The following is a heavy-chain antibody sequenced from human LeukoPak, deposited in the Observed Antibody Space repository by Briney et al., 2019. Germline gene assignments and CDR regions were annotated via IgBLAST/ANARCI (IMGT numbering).Heavy chain of an antibody. V-gene: IGHV3-30*04. CDR1: GFTFSSYA. Sequence: PGRSLRLSCAASGFTFSSYAMHWVRQAPGEGLEWVAVISYDGSNKCYADSVKGRFTISRDNSKNTLYMQMNSLRAEDTAVYYCARGSKWELAPVDYWGQGSLVTVSS. D-gene: IGHD4-23*01. J-gene: IGHJ4*02. CDR2: ISYDGSNK. CDR3: ARGSKWELAPVDY.